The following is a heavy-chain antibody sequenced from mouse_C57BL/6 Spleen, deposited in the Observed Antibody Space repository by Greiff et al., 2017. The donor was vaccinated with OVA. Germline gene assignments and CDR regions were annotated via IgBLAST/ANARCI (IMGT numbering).Heavy chain of an antibody. CDR2: ISSGGSYT. CDR1: GFTFSSYG. D-gene: IGHD1-1*01. CDR3: ARHRIFITTVDYYAMDY. Sequence: EVQVVESGGDLVKPGGSLKLSCAASGFTFSSYGMSWVRPTPDKRLEWVATISSGGSYTYYPDSVKGRFTISRDNAKNTLYLQMSSLKSEDTAMYYCARHRIFITTVDYYAMDYWGQGTSVTVSS. V-gene: IGHV5-6*01. J-gene: IGHJ4*01.